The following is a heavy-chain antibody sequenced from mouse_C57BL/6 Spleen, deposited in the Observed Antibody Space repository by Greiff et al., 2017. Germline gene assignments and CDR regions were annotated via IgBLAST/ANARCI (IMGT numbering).Heavy chain of an antibody. Sequence: QVHVKQPGAELVRPGSSVKLSCKASGYTFTSYWMHWVKQRPIQGLEWIGNIDPSDSETHYNQKFKDKATLTVDKSSSTAYMQLSSLTSEDSAVYYCARFDYEGYWGQGTTLTVSS. D-gene: IGHD2-4*01. CDR1: GYTFTSYW. V-gene: IGHV1-52*01. CDR2: IDPSDSET. J-gene: IGHJ2*01. CDR3: ARFDYEGY.